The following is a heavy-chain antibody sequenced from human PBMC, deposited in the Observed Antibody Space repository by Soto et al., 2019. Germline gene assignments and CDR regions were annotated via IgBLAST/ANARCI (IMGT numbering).Heavy chain of an antibody. V-gene: IGHV4-30-4*01. CDR1: GGSIVSLGYY. CDR2: IFYSGTT. D-gene: IGHD2-2*01. CDR3: ARDRRVSNSWSPGDSSFYGLDV. J-gene: IGHJ6*02. Sequence: SECPSIGRTVSGGSIVSLGYYRNCIRQSPGKGLEWIGHIFYSGTTDYNPSLKSRAAISLDTAKNQVSLELSSVTAADTAVYYCARDRRVSNSWSPGDSSFYGLDVWGQGSTVTVS.